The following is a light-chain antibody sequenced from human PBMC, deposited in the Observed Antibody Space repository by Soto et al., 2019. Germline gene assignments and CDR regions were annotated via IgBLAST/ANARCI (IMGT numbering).Light chain of an antibody. Sequence: DIVMTQSPLSLPVTPGEPASISCRSSQSLLHSNGYNYLHWYLQKPGQSPQLLIYLGSNRASGVPDRFSGSGSGTDFTLKISRVEAEDVGVYYCMQALQIALTFGGGTKVEIK. CDR3: MQALQIALT. CDR2: LGS. V-gene: IGKV2-28*01. J-gene: IGKJ4*01. CDR1: QSLLHSNGYNY.